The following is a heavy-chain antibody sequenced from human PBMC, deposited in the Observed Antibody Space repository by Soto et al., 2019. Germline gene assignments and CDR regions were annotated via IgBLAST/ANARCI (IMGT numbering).Heavy chain of an antibody. Sequence: QVQLVQSGAEVKKPGSSVKVSCKASGGTFSSYTISWVRQAPGQGLEWMGRIIPILGIANYAQKFQGRVTITADKSTSTAYMELSSLRSEETAVYYCASTYYYDSSGYFDYWGQGTLVTVSS. J-gene: IGHJ4*02. CDR2: IIPILGIA. CDR1: GGTFSSYT. D-gene: IGHD3-22*01. CDR3: ASTYYYDSSGYFDY. V-gene: IGHV1-69*02.